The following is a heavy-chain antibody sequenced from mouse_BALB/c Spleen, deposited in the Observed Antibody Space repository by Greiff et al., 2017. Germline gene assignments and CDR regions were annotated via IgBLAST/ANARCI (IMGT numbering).Heavy chain of an antibody. CDR1: GFSLTGYG. CDR3: ARAMTTVVVDYAMDY. J-gene: IGHJ4*01. D-gene: IGHD1-1*01. V-gene: IGHV2-6-7*01. Sequence: VKLVESGPGLVAPSQSLSITCTVSGFSLTGYGVNWVRQPPGKGLEWLGMIWGYGSTDYNSALKSRLSISKDNSKSQVFLKMNSLQTDDTARYYCARAMTTVVVDYAMDYWGQGTSVTVSS. CDR2: IWGYGST.